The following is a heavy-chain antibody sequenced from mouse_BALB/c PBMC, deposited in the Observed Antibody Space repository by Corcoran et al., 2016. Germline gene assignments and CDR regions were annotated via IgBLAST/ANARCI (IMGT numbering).Heavy chain of an antibody. J-gene: IGHJ2*01. CDR1: GYTFTNYG. Sequence: QIQLVQSGPELKKPGETVKISCKASGYTFTNYGMNWVKQAPGKGLKWMGWINTYTGEPTYADDFKGRFAFSLETSASTAYLQINNLKNEDTTTSFCARVLSLYFDYWGQGTTLTVSS. V-gene: IGHV9-3-1*01. CDR2: INTYTGEP. CDR3: ARVLSLYFDY.